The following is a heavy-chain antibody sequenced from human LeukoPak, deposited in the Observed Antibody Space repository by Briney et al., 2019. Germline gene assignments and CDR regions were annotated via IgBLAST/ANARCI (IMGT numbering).Heavy chain of an antibody. J-gene: IGHJ5*02. V-gene: IGHV1-3*01. Sequence: ASVKVSCKASGYTFTRYSMHWVRQAPGQRLEWMGWINAGDGDTKYAQKLQGRVTFTRDTSANTVYMQLSSLRSEDTAVYYCTRPYKEQLDFDPGGQGTLATVSS. CDR1: GYTFTRYS. D-gene: IGHD6-13*01. CDR2: INAGDGDT. CDR3: TRPYKEQLDFDP.